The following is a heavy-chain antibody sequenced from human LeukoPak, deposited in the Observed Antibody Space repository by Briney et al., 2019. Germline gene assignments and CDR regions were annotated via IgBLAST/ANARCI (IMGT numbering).Heavy chain of an antibody. CDR2: IYYSGST. CDR3: ARAATYYDFWSGYYRFNWFDP. V-gene: IGHV4-31*03. D-gene: IGHD3-3*01. J-gene: IGHJ5*02. CDR1: GGSISSGGYY. Sequence: PSETLSLTCTVSGGSISSGGYYWSWIRQHPGKGLEWIGYIYYSGSTYYNPSLKSRVTISVDTSKNQFSLKLSSVTAADTAVYYCARAATYYDFWSGYYRFNWFDPWGQGTLVTVSS.